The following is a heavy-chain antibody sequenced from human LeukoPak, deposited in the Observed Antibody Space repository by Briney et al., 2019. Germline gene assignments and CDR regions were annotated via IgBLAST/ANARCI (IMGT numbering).Heavy chain of an antibody. CDR1: GDSISNSMYQ. D-gene: IGHD3-10*01. V-gene: IGHV4-39*01. Sequence: SETLSLTCTVSGDSISNSMYQWGWIRQPPGKGLEWIASIYYYGSTYYNPSLKSRVTTSVDTPKNQFSLKVRSVTAADTAVYYRARNYGDFRPAWGQGTLVTVFS. CDR3: ARNYGDFRPA. CDR2: IYYYGST. J-gene: IGHJ5*02.